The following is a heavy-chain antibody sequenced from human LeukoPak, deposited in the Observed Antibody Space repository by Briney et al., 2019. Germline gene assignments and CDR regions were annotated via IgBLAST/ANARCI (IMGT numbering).Heavy chain of an antibody. CDR1: GGSISGYY. D-gene: IGHD6-13*01. CDR3: AKPGPADSGSGYHYYAMDV. Sequence: PSETLSLTCTVSGGSISGYYWSWVRQAPGKGLEWVSVISGSGGSTNHADSVRGRFTISRDNSKNTLYLQTNSLRAEDTAIYYCAKPGPADSGSGYHYYAMDVWGQGTTVTVSS. V-gene: IGHV3-23*01. CDR2: ISGSGGST. J-gene: IGHJ6*02.